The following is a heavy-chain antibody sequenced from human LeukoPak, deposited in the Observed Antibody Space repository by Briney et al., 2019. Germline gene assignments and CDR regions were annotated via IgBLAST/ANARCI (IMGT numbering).Heavy chain of an antibody. J-gene: IGHJ5*02. CDR3: ARDLSSTWFDP. D-gene: IGHD2-2*01. CDR2: ISAYNGNT. CDR1: GYTFTSYG. Sequence: ASVKVSCKASGYTFTSYGISWVRQAPGQGLEWMGWISAYNGNTNFAQKLQGRITMTTDTSASTAYMELSSLRSGDMAVYYCARDLSSTWFDPWGQGTLVTVSS. V-gene: IGHV1-18*03.